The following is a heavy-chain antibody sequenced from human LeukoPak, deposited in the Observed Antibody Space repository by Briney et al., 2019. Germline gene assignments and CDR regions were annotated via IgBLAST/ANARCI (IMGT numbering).Heavy chain of an antibody. V-gene: IGHV3-23*01. Sequence: GGSLRLSRVASGFTFTSDAMNWVRQAPGKGLEWVSSTVSRGTTQYADSVKGRFTVSRDTSKNTLYLQMNSLRADDTAVYYCAKCSTSAYTTGWCNWIDPWGQGTLVTVSS. CDR2: TVSRGTT. CDR1: GFTFTSDA. D-gene: IGHD6-19*01. CDR3: AKCSTSAYTTGWCNWIDP. J-gene: IGHJ5*02.